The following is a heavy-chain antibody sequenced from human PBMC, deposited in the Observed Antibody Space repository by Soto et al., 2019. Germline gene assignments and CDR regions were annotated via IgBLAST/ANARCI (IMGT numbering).Heavy chain of an antibody. V-gene: IGHV3-23*01. J-gene: IGHJ6*03. CDR1: GFTFSSYA. Sequence: GGSLRLSCAASGFTFSSYAMSWVRQAPGKGLEWVSAIGGSGDSTYYSDSVKGRFTISRDNSKNTLYLQMNSLRAEDTAVYYCARAAGWEWGYSYYMDVWGKGTTVTVSS. D-gene: IGHD3-3*01. CDR2: IGGSGDST. CDR3: ARAAGWEWGYSYYMDV.